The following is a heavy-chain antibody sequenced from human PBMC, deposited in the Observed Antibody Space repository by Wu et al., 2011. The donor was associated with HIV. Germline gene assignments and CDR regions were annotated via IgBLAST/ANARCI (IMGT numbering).Heavy chain of an antibody. J-gene: IGHJ1*01. D-gene: IGHD3-9*01. CDR2: ISAYNGNT. V-gene: IGHV1-18*01. CDR3: ARDDRDILTRPVYFQH. Sequence: QVQLVQSGAEVKKPGSSVKVSCKASGGTFSSYGISWVRQAPGQGLEWMGWISAYNGNTNYAQKLQGRVTMTADTSTSTVYMELRSLRSDDTAVYYCARDDRDILTRPVYFQHWGQGHPGHRLL. CDR1: GGTFSSYG.